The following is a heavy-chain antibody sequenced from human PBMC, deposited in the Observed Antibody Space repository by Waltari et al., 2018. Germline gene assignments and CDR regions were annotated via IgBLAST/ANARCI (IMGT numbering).Heavy chain of an antibody. CDR2: ISAYNGNT. V-gene: IGHV1-18*01. D-gene: IGHD3-10*01. J-gene: IGHJ4*02. CDR1: GYTFTSYG. CDR3: ARVPIYGSGSLPLYFDY. Sequence: VQLVQSGAEVKKPGASVKVSCKASGYTFTSYGISWLRQAPGQGLEWMGWISAYNGNTNNAQKLQGRDTMTTDTSTSTAYMELRSRRSDDTAVYYCARVPIYGSGSLPLYFDYWGQGTLVTVSS.